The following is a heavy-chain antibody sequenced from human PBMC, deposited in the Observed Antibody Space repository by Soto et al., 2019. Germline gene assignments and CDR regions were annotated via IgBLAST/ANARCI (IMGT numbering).Heavy chain of an antibody. D-gene: IGHD2-15*01. J-gene: IGHJ4*02. CDR1: GFTFSSHT. CDR2: ISSSSTYI. Sequence: EVPLVESGGGLVKPGGSLRLSCAASGFTFSSHTMNWVRQAPGKGLEWVSSISSSSTYIYYADSVKGRFTISRDNAKNSLYLQMNSLRAEDTAVYYCARVFGYCSGGACSSLDYWGQGTLVTVSS. V-gene: IGHV3-21*01. CDR3: ARVFGYCSGGACSSLDY.